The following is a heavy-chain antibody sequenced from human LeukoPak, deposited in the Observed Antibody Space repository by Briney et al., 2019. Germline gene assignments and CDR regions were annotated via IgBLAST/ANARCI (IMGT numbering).Heavy chain of an antibody. D-gene: IGHD6-19*01. CDR2: ITSSSSYI. CDR3: AREGTAVAGYGMDV. J-gene: IGHJ6*02. Sequence: GGSLRLSCAASGCTFSSYSMNWVRQAPGKGLEWVSFITSSSSYIYYADSVKGRFTISRDNAKNSLYLQMNSLRAEDTAVYYCAREGTAVAGYGMDVWGQGTTVTVSS. V-gene: IGHV3-21*06. CDR1: GCTFSSYS.